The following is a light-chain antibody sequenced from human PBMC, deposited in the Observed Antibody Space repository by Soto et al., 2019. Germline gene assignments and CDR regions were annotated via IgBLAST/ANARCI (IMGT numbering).Light chain of an antibody. CDR2: GAS. CDR1: QSVSSY. J-gene: IGKJ1*01. V-gene: IGKV3-15*01. Sequence: EIMMTQSPATLSVSPGERATLSCRASQSVSSYLAWYQQKPGQAPRLLISGASTRATGIPARFSGSGSGTDCTLTISSLQSEDVALYYCLQYNIWPRTFGQGTKVDIK. CDR3: LQYNIWPRT.